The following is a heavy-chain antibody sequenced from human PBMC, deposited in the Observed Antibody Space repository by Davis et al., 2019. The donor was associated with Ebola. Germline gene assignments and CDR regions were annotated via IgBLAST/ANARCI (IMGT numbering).Heavy chain of an antibody. CDR2: INPNSGGT. V-gene: IGHV1-2*02. CDR3: ASLTLYGSGSYPFDY. D-gene: IGHD3-10*01. Sequence: ASVKVSCKASGYTFTGYYMHWVRQAPGQGLEWMGWINPNSGGTNYAQKLQGRVTMTTDTSTSTAYMELSGLRSEDTAVYYCASLTLYGSGSYPFDYWGQGTLVTVSS. J-gene: IGHJ4*02. CDR1: GYTFTGYY.